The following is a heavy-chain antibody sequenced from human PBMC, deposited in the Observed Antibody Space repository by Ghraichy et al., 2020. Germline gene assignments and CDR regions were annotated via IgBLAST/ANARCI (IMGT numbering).Heavy chain of an antibody. J-gene: IGHJ4*02. CDR2: IWYDGSNK. Sequence: GESLNISCEASGFTFRTYGMHWVRQAPGKGLEWVAVIWYDGSNKYYGDSAKGRFTISRDNSKNTLYLQMNSLRAEDTAIYYCARDFSSVAGRYFDYWGQGTLVTVSS. CDR1: GFTFRTYG. V-gene: IGHV3-33*01. D-gene: IGHD6-19*01. CDR3: ARDFSSVAGRYFDY.